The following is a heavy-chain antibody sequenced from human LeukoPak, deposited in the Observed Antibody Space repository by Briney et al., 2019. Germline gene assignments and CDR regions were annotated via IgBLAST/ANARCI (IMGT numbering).Heavy chain of an antibody. CDR1: GFTFSSYA. J-gene: IGHJ4*02. CDR3: AKDPSRDYGDYPSYFDY. V-gene: IGHV3-30*04. CDR2: ISYDGSNK. D-gene: IGHD4-17*01. Sequence: GRSLRLSCAASGFTFSSYAMHWVRQAPGKGLEWVAVISYDGSNKYYADSVKGRFTISRDNSKNTLYLQMNSLRAEDTAVYYCAKDPSRDYGDYPSYFDYWGQGTLVTVSS.